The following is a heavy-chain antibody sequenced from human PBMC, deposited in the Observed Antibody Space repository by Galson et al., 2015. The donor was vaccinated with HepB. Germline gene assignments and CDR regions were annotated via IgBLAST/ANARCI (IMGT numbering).Heavy chain of an antibody. J-gene: IGHJ4*02. Sequence: SLRLSCAASGFTVSSNYMSWVRQAPGKGLEWVSVIYSGGSTYYADSVKGRFTISRDNSKNTLYLQMNSLRAEDTAVYYCARDPTDDYGGNSDGYWGQGTLVTVSS. CDR3: ARDPTDDYGGNSDGY. CDR2: IYSGGST. D-gene: IGHD4-23*01. CDR1: GFTVSSNY. V-gene: IGHV3-53*01.